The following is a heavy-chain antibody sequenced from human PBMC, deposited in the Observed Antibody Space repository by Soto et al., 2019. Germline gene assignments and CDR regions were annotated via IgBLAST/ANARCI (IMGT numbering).Heavy chain of an antibody. CDR1: GYTFSRHG. CDR3: ARDAQESANYAMHV. Sequence: QVQLAESGGGVVQPGRSLRLSCTASGYTFSRHGIHWVRQAPGKGLEWVAQVWSDGSHIYYADSVRGRFTVSRDNSKNTVDLQMNSLRVEDTAMYYCARDAQESANYAMHVWGRGTSVIVYS. V-gene: IGHV3-33*01. CDR2: VWSDGSHI. J-gene: IGHJ6*02. D-gene: IGHD6-25*01.